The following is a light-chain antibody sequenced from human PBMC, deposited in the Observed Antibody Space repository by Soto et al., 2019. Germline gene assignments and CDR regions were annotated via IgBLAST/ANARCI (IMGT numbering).Light chain of an antibody. CDR2: YAS. Sequence: DIQINSPPSPVVALVEGSVTITSLSSQSIGSWLAWYQQKPGKSPKLPIYYASSLESGVPSRFSGSGSGTEFTLTISSLQADDVAGYTCQQYNSYPGAFGGGTKV. J-gene: IGKJ4*02. CDR3: QQYNSYPGA. CDR1: QSIGSW. V-gene: IGKV1-5*01.